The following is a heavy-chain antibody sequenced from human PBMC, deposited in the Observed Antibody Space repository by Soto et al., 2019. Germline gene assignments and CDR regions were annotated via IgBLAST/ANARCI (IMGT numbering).Heavy chain of an antibody. CDR1: GFTFSSYA. V-gene: IGHV3-23*01. CDR2: ISGSGGST. D-gene: IGHD6-19*01. CDR3: ASRSSGWYFEY. J-gene: IGHJ4*02. Sequence: EVQLLESGGGLVQPGGSLRLSCAASGFTFSSYAMNWVRQAPGKGLEWVSVISGSGGSTYYADSVKGRFTISRDNSKNTLYLQMNSLRAEDTAVSYCASRSSGWYFEYWGQGTLVTVSS.